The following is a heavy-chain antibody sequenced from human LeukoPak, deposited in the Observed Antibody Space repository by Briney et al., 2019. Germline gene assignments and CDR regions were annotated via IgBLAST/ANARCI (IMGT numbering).Heavy chain of an antibody. D-gene: IGHD3-16*01. V-gene: IGHV4-61*02. CDR3: AREHPRGEVDDFDY. J-gene: IGHJ4*02. CDR2: IYTSGST. CDR1: GGSISSGFYY. Sequence: SETLSLTCTVSGGSISSGFYYWSWIRQPAGQGLVWIVRIYTSGSTNYNPSLKSRISISVDTSKNQFSLKLTSVTAADTAVYYCAREHPRGEVDDFDYWGQGTLVTVSS.